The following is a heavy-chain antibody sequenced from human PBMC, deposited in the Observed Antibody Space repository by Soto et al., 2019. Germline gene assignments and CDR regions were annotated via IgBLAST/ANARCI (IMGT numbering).Heavy chain of an antibody. J-gene: IGHJ4*02. CDR1: GFTFSSYS. D-gene: IGHD6-19*01. V-gene: IGHV3-48*04. CDR2: ISSSSSTI. CDR3: ARVGGSWYSSGWYEFGFDY. Sequence: PGGSLRLSCAASGFTFSSYSMNWVRQAPGKGLEWVSYISSSSSTIYYADSVKGRFTISRDNAKNSLYLQMNSLRAEDTAVYYCARVGGSWYSSGWYEFGFDYWGQGT.